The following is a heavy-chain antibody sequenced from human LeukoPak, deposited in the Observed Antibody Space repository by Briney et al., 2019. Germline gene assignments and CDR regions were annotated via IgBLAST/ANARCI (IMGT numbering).Heavy chain of an antibody. V-gene: IGHV1-46*01. J-gene: IGHJ6*03. CDR3: ARAWEWLLGRGYYYMDV. D-gene: IGHD3-3*01. CDR2: INPSGGST. Sequence: ASVKVSCKASGYSFTSYYMHWVRQATGQRLEWVGIINPSGGSTSYAQKFQGRVTMTRDMSTSTVYMELSSLRSEDTAVYYCARAWEWLLGRGYYYMDVWGKGTTVTVSS. CDR1: GYSFTSYY.